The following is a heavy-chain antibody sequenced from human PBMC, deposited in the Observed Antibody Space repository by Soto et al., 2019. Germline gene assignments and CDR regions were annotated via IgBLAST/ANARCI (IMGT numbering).Heavy chain of an antibody. CDR3: VKGGWLDF. V-gene: IGHV3-23*01. CDR1: GFTFNTFE. Sequence: EVQLLESGGGLVQPGGSLRLSCAASGFTFNTFEMSWVRQAPGRGLGWVSFISTDSSRAYYADAVKGRFTISRDNSKHTLYLQMNSLTAEDTAVYACVKGGWLDFWGQGTLVTVSS. CDR2: ISTDSSRA. J-gene: IGHJ5*01. D-gene: IGHD3-16*01.